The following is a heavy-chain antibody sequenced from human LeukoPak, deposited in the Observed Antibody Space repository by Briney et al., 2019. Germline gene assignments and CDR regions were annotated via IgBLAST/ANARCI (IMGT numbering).Heavy chain of an antibody. CDR3: ARGYCTNGVCYATYGYMDV. CDR2: ISAYNGNT. V-gene: IGHV1-18*01. J-gene: IGHJ6*03. Sequence: ASVKVSCKASGYTFTSYGISWVRQAPGQGLEWMGWISAYNGNTNYAQKLQGRVTMTTDTSTSTAYMELRSLRSDDTAVYYCARGYCTNGVCYATYGYMDVWGKGTTVTVSS. CDR1: GYTFTSYG. D-gene: IGHD2-8*01.